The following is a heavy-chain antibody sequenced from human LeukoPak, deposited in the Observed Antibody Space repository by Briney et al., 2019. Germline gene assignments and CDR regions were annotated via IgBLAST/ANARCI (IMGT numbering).Heavy chain of an antibody. Sequence: GGSLRLSCEASGFTFSNYWMHWVRQAPGKGLVWVSLISSDESATAYADSVKGRFTISRDNAKNTLYLQMNSLRAEDTAEYYCARSNRGSYDYWGQGTLVTVSS. CDR2: ISSDESAT. CDR1: GFTFSNYW. D-gene: IGHD1-26*01. J-gene: IGHJ4*02. V-gene: IGHV3-74*01. CDR3: ARSNRGSYDY.